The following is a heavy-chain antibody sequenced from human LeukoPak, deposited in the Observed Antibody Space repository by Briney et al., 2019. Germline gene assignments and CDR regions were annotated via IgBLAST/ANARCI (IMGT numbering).Heavy chain of an antibody. Sequence: SETLSLTCAVYGGSFSGYYWSWIRQPPGKGLEWIGYIYYSGSTNYNPSLKSRVTISVDTSKNQFSLKLSSVTAADTAVYYCARGRYTVTNYYYYYMDVWGKGTTVTISS. D-gene: IGHD4-17*01. CDR1: GGSFSGYY. J-gene: IGHJ6*03. CDR2: IYYSGST. CDR3: ARGRYTVTNYYYYYMDV. V-gene: IGHV4-59*01.